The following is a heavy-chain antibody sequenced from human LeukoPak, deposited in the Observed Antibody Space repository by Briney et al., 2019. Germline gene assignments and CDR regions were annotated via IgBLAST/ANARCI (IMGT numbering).Heavy chain of an antibody. J-gene: IGHJ5*02. V-gene: IGHV3-66*01. CDR1: GLTVGFKC. Sequence: GGSLRLSCAASGLTVGFKCMSWVRQAPGKGLEWVSIIYSGGSSYYADSVKGRFTVSRDTSKNTLYLQMNSLRAEDTAVYYCARDPPAVRTNTYAWGQGTLVTVSS. D-gene: IGHD6-19*01. CDR2: IYSGGSS. CDR3: ARDPPAVRTNTYA.